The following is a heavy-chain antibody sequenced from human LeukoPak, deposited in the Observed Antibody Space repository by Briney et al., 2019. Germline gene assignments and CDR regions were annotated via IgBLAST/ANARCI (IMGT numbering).Heavy chain of an antibody. CDR1: GYTFTSYY. CDR2: INPSGGST. Sequence: GASVKVSCKASGYTFTSYYMHWVRQAPGQGLEWMGIINPSGGSTSYAQKLQGRVTMTTDTSTSTAYMELRSLRSDDTAVYYCARGPYYDILTGYFYYFDYWGQGTLVTVSS. V-gene: IGHV1-46*01. CDR3: ARGPYYDILTGYFYYFDY. D-gene: IGHD3-9*01. J-gene: IGHJ4*02.